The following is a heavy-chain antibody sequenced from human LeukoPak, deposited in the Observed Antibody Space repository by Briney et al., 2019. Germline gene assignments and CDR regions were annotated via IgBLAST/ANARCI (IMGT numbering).Heavy chain of an antibody. J-gene: IGHJ4*02. V-gene: IGHV3-21*01. CDR1: GFIFSSYS. CDR3: ARDRSGYTFDD. D-gene: IGHD5-18*01. Sequence: GGSLRLSCAASGFIFSSYSMNWVRHAPGKGLEWVSSISATGNYIYYADSVKGRFTISRDNAKNSLYLQMNSLRAEDTAVYYCARDRSGYTFDDWGQGTLVTVSS. CDR2: ISATGNYI.